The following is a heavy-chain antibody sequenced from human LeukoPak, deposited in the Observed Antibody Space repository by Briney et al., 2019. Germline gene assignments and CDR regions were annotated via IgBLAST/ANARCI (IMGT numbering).Heavy chain of an antibody. CDR3: ARESTRGYSYGRFDY. V-gene: IGHV3-21*01. CDR2: ISSSSSYI. CDR1: GFTFSSYS. J-gene: IGHJ4*02. D-gene: IGHD5-18*01. Sequence: GGSLRLSCAASGFTFSSYSMNWVRQAPGKGLEWVSSISSSSSYIYYADSVKGRFTISRDNAKNSLYLQMNSLRAEDTAVYYCARESTRGYSYGRFDYWGQGTLVTVFS.